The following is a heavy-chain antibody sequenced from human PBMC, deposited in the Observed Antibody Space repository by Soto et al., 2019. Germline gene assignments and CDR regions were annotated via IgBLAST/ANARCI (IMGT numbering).Heavy chain of an antibody. D-gene: IGHD3-3*01. CDR2: IIPIFGTA. Sequence: SVKVSCKASGGTFSSYAISWVRQAPGQGLEWMGGIIPIFGTANYAQKFQGRVTITADESTSTAYMELSSLRSEDTAVYYCARDDVLRFLEWLPETYYYGMDVWGQGTTVTV. CDR3: ARDDVLRFLEWLPETYYYGMDV. V-gene: IGHV1-69*13. CDR1: GGTFSSYA. J-gene: IGHJ6*02.